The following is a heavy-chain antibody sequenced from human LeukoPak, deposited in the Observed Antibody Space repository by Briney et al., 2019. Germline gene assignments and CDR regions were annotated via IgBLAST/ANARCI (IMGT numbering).Heavy chain of an antibody. V-gene: IGHV1-69*06. CDR1: GGTFNNYA. J-gene: IGHJ4*02. Sequence: SVTVSYQASGGTFNNYAISWVRQAPGPGREWLGGIIAIFGTANYAQKCQGGVTITADKSTSTAYMELSSLRSEDTAVYYCASLPNYYYGSGSYPDDWGQGTLVTVSS. CDR3: ASLPNYYYGSGSYPDD. CDR2: IIAIFGTA. D-gene: IGHD3-10*01.